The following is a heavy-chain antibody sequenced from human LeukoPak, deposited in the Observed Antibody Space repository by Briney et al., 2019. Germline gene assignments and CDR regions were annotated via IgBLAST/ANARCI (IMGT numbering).Heavy chain of an antibody. D-gene: IGHD4-11*01. CDR2: IKRQGTEK. Sequence: GGSLRLSCAASGFTFSTHWMSWVRQAPGKGLEWVANIKRQGTEKYYVDSVKGRFTISRDNAKNSLYLQMNSLRAEDTAVYFCVKEGIDYTNFYNYYYMGVWGKGTTVTVSS. CDR1: GFTFSTHW. J-gene: IGHJ6*03. CDR3: VKEGIDYTNFYNYYYMGV. V-gene: IGHV3-7*01.